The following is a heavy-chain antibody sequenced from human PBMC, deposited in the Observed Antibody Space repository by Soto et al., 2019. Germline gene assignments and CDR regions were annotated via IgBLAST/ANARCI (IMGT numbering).Heavy chain of an antibody. CDR3: ASGTYYYDSSGYFFDY. Sequence: QVQLQESGPGLVKPSQTLSLTCTVSGGSISSGDYYWSWIRQPPGKGLEWIGYIYYSGSTYYNPSLKSRVTISVDTSKNQFSLKLSSVTDADTAVYYFASGTYYYDSSGYFFDYWGQGTLVTVSS. J-gene: IGHJ4*02. D-gene: IGHD3-22*01. CDR1: GGSISSGDYY. V-gene: IGHV4-30-4*01. CDR2: IYYSGST.